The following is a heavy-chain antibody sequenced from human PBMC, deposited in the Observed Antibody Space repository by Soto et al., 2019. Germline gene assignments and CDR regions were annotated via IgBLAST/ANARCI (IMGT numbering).Heavy chain of an antibody. D-gene: IGHD2-15*01. V-gene: IGHV3-30*04. CDR2: MSNDGGEK. Sequence: QVQLVESGGGVVQPGRSLRLSCAASGFTFSYYALHWVRQAPGKGPERVAYMSNDGGEKLYADSVKGRFTISRDNSKNTLYREMNSLRAEDTAVYYCARAGGGYLDFWGQGTLVNVSS. CDR1: GFTFSYYA. J-gene: IGHJ4*02. CDR3: ARAGGGYLDF.